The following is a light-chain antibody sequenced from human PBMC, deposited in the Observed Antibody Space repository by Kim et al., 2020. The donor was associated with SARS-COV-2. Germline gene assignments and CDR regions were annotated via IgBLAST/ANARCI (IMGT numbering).Light chain of an antibody. CDR3: CSYAGRYIL. Sequence: QSALTQPRSVTGSPRQSVTISCTGTSSDVGGYNYVSWYQQHPGKAPKLMIYDVTKRPSGVPDRFSGSKSGNTASLTISGLQAEDEADYHCCSYAGRYILFGGGTQLTVL. V-gene: IGLV2-11*01. CDR2: DVT. J-gene: IGLJ3*02. CDR1: SSDVGGYNY.